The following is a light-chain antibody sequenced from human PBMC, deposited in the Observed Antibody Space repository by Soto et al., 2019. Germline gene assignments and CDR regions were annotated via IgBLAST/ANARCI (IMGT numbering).Light chain of an antibody. V-gene: IGLV2-23*03. CDR1: SSDIGSYNL. CDR2: EGS. J-gene: IGLJ2*01. CDR3: CSYARSNTFVI. Sequence: QSALTQPASVSGSPGQSITISCTGTSSDIGSYNLVSWYQQHPGKAPKFMIYEGSKRPSGVSNRFSGSKSGNTASLTISGLQAEDEADYYCCSYARSNTFVIFGGGTKLTVL.